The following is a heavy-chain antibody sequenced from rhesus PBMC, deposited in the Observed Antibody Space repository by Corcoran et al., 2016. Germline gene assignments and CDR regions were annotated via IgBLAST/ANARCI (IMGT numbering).Heavy chain of an antibody. CDR1: GDSISSNY. CDR2: ISGCGGST. J-gene: IGHJ4*01. D-gene: IGHD2-27*01. Sequence: QPQLQESGPGLVKPSETLSLTCAVSGDSISSNYWSWIRPPPGKGLEWIGRISGCGGSTDYNPSLKSRVTISTDTSKNQYSLKLSSVTAADTAVYYCAKSPEFTFPGYWGQGVLVTVSS. CDR3: AKSPEFTFPGY. V-gene: IGHV4-173*01.